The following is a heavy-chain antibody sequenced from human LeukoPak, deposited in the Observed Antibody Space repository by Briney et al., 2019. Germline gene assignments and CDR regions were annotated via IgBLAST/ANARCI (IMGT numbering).Heavy chain of an antibody. CDR3: ARVASSGYYYFSDY. D-gene: IGHD3-22*01. Sequence: AGGSLRLSCAASGFTSSSYWMNWVRQAPGKGLEWVANIKQDGSERYYVDSVKGRFTISRDNAKNSLYLQMNSLRAEDTAVYYCARVASSGYYYFSDYWGQGTQVTVSS. CDR2: IKQDGSER. CDR1: GFTSSSYW. V-gene: IGHV3-7*01. J-gene: IGHJ4*02.